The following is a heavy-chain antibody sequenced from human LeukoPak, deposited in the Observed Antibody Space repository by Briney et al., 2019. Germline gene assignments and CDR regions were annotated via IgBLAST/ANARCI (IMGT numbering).Heavy chain of an antibody. V-gene: IGHV1-18*01. J-gene: IGHJ2*01. CDR2: ISAYNGNT. Sequence: ASVKVSCKASGYTFTSYGISWVRQAPGQGLEWMGWISAYNGNTNYAQKLQGRVTMTTDTSTSTAYMELRSLRSDYTAVYYCARETPYSSGWYPYWYFDLWGRGTLVTVSS. D-gene: IGHD6-19*01. CDR3: ARETPYSSGWYPYWYFDL. CDR1: GYTFTSYG.